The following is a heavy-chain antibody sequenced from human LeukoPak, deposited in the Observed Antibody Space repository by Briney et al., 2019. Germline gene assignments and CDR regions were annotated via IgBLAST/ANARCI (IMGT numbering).Heavy chain of an antibody. V-gene: IGHV3-23*01. CDR3: AKDDVVVVAATFDY. Sequence: PGGSLRLSCAASGFTFSTYGMSWVRQAPGKGLEWVSGISGSGGSTYYADSVKGRFTISRDNTKNTLYLQMNSLRADDTAVYYCAKDDVVVVAATFDYWGQGTLVTVSS. CDR2: ISGSGGST. J-gene: IGHJ4*02. CDR1: GFTFSTYG. D-gene: IGHD2-15*01.